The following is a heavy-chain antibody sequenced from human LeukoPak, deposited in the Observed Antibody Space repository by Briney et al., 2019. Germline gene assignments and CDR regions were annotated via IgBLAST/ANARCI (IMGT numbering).Heavy chain of an antibody. CDR1: GFTFSDYY. Sequence: SGGSLRLSYEASGFTFSDYYTRWIRQAPGKGLEWVSYISSSGNIIYYADSVKGRFTISRDNAKNSLYLQMNSLRADDTAVYYCAKDTPLCYFDYWGQGTQVTVSS. V-gene: IGHV3-11*04. J-gene: IGHJ4*02. CDR3: AKDTPLCYFDY. D-gene: IGHD3-16*01. CDR2: ISSSGNII.